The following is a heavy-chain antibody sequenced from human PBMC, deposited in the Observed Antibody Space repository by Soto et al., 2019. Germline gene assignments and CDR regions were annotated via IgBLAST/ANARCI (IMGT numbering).Heavy chain of an antibody. CDR3: ARDFVHGIAARPFCFDS. J-gene: IGHJ5*01. CDR2: IIPIFGTA. Sequence: SVKVSCKASGGTFSSYAISWVRQAPGQGLEWMGGIIPIFGTANYAQKFQGRVTITADESTSTAYMELSSLRSEDTAVYYCARDFVHGIAARPFCFDSWCQGLLVT. D-gene: IGHD6-6*01. CDR1: GGTFSSYA. V-gene: IGHV1-69*13.